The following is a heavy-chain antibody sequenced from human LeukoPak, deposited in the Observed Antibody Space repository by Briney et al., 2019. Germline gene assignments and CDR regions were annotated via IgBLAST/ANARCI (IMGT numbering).Heavy chain of an antibody. CDR1: GFTFSSYA. CDR3: AKDWFPDY. J-gene: IGHJ4*02. V-gene: IGHV3-23*01. Sequence: PGGSLRLSCAASGFTFSSYAMSWVRQAPGKGLEWVSGISGSGGSTFYADSVKGRFTISRDNSKNALYLQMDSLRAEDTAVYYCAKDWFPDYWGQGTLVTVSS. D-gene: IGHD3-9*01. CDR2: ISGSGGST.